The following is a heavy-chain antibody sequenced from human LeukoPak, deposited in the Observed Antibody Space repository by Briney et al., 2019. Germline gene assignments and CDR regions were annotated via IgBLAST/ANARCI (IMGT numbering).Heavy chain of an antibody. Sequence: GGSLRLSCAASGFTFNNFGMLWVRQATDKGLEWVAFIRHDGSNKWHADSVKGRFTISRDNSKNTLYLQMNSLRADATAAYYCAKHHSEFCSNGVCSRGSFEMWGQGPMVTVSS. J-gene: IGHJ3*02. CDR3: AKHHSEFCSNGVCSRGSFEM. CDR2: IRHDGSNK. V-gene: IGHV3-30*02. D-gene: IGHD2-8*01. CDR1: GFTFNNFG.